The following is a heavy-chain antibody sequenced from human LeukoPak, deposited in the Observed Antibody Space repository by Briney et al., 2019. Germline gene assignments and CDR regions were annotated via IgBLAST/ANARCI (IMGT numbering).Heavy chain of an antibody. D-gene: IGHD3-16*01. CDR1: GGSISRYY. J-gene: IGHJ3*02. Sequence: SETLSLTCTVSGGSISRYYWSWIRQPPGKGLEWIGYIHYSGSTNYNPPLESRVTISIDTSKDQFSLKLSSVTAADTAVYFCARHPLRGNDAFDIWGQGTLVTVSS. CDR2: IHYSGST. V-gene: IGHV4-59*08. CDR3: ARHPLRGNDAFDI.